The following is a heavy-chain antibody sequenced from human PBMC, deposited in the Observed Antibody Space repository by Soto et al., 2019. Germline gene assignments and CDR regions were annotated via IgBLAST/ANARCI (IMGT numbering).Heavy chain of an antibody. CDR3: ARVFSSGWNGAFDI. J-gene: IGHJ3*02. V-gene: IGHV3-11*06. CDR1: GLTFSDYY. Sequence: PGGSLRLSCAASGLTFSDYYMSWIRQAPGKGLEWVSYISSSSSYTNYADSVKGRFTISRDNAKNSLYLQMNSLRAEDTAVYYCARVFSSGWNGAFDIWGQGTMVTVSS. CDR2: ISSSSSYT. D-gene: IGHD6-19*01.